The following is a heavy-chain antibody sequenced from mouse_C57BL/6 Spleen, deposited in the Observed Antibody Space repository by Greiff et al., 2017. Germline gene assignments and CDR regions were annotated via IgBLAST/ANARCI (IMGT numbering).Heavy chain of an antibody. V-gene: IGHV1-15*01. CDR2: IDPETGGT. Sequence: QVQLQQSGAELVRPGASVTLSCKASGYTFTDYEMHWVKQTPVHGLEWIGAIDPETGGTAYNQKFKGKAILTADKSSSTAYMQLRSLTSEDSAVNYCRSGRNYVYWYFDVWGTGTTVTVSS. CDR1: GYTFTDYE. CDR3: RSGRNYVYWYFDV. D-gene: IGHD2-1*01. J-gene: IGHJ1*03.